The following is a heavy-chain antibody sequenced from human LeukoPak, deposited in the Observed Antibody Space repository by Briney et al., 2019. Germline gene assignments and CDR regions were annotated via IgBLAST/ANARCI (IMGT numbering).Heavy chain of an antibody. V-gene: IGHV5-51*01. CDR2: IYPGDSDT. D-gene: IGHD3-22*01. CDR1: GYSFPSYW. CDR3: ARHTTYYDSSGYYQIDY. Sequence: GESLQISCKGSGYSFPSYWIAWVRQMPGKGLEWMGIIYPGDSDTRNSPSFQGQVAISVDKSISTAYLQWSSLKASDTAMYYCARHTTYYDSSGYYQIDYWGQGTLVTVSS. J-gene: IGHJ4*02.